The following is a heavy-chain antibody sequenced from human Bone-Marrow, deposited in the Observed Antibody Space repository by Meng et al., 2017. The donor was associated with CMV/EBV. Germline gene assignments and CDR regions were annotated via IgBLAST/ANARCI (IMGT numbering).Heavy chain of an antibody. Sequence: GESLKISCSAAGFSVRSYWMSWVRQAPGKGLEWVANIKQDGSEKYYADSVKGRFTISRDDAKNSLYLQMNSLRAEDTAVYYCARVGGKRTAARLKPHCNSLDVWGHGTPVTVSS. CDR1: GFSVRSYW. J-gene: IGHJ6*02. V-gene: IGHV3-7*01. CDR3: ARVGGKRTAARLKPHCNSLDV. D-gene: IGHD6-6*01. CDR2: IKQDGSEK.